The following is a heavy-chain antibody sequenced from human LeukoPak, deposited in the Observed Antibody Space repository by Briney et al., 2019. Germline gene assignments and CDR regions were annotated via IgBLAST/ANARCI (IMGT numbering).Heavy chain of an antibody. V-gene: IGHV3-23*01. D-gene: IGHD5-18*01. Sequence: GGSLRLSCAASGFTFSGHATSWVRQAPGKGLEWVSGTGNTGGSTNYADSVRGRFTISRDNSKNTLYLQMNSLRAEDTAVYYCAKGHRGTYSYGIYFDYWGQGSLVTVSS. CDR3: AKGHRGTYSYGIYFDY. CDR1: GFTFSGHA. CDR2: TGNTGGST. J-gene: IGHJ4*02.